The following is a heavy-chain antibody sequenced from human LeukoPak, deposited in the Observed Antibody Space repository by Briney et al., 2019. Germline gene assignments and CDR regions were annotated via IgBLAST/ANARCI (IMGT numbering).Heavy chain of an antibody. CDR3: ARARGQRTSLGRGKGFDP. CDR2: IYHGRST. CDR1: GGSISSSNR. D-gene: IGHD3-10*01. Sequence: SETLSLTCAVSGGSISSSNRWSGVRQPPGKGLECTGEIYHGRSTNYNPSLKSRVTISVDKSKNQSPMKLSSVHAADTAVYYCARARGQRTSLGRGKGFDPWGQGTLVTVSS. J-gene: IGHJ5*02. V-gene: IGHV4-4*02.